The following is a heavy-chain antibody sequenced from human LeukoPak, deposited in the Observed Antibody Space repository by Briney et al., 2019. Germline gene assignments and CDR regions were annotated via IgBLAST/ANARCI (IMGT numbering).Heavy chain of an antibody. CDR3: ARGRGLGVVITKYYFDY. Sequence: SETLSLTCTVSGGSISSYYWSWIRQPPGKGLEWIGYIYYSGSTNYNPSLKSRVTISVDTSKNQFSLKLSSVTAADTAVYYCARGRGLGVVITKYYFDYWGQGTLVTVSS. CDR2: IYYSGST. CDR1: GGSISSYY. D-gene: IGHD3-3*01. J-gene: IGHJ4*02. V-gene: IGHV4-59*12.